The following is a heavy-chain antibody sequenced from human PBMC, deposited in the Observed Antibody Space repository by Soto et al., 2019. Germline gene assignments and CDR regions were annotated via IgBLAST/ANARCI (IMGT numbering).Heavy chain of an antibody. J-gene: IGHJ6*02. CDR1: GGTFSSYA. V-gene: IGHV1-69*13. CDR2: IIPIFGTA. Sequence: SVKVSCKASGGTFSSYAISWVRQAPGQGLEWMGGIIPIFGTANYAQKFQGRVTITADESTSTAYMELSSLRSEDTAVYYCARGPSIYSWNHPTQDYYYYGMDVWGQGTTVTVSS. CDR3: ARGPSIYSWNHPTQDYYYYGMDV. D-gene: IGHD1-20*01.